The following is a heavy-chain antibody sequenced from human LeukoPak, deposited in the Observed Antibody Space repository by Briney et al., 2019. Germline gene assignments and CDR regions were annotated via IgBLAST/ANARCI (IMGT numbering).Heavy chain of an antibody. Sequence: SETLSLTCAVYGGSFSGYYWSWIRQPPGKGLEWIGEINHSGSTNYNPSLKSRVTISVDTSKNQFSLKLSSVTAADTAVYYCARGRLINYYDSSGYHDFDYWGQGTLVTVSS. CDR3: ARGRLINYYDSSGYHDFDY. CDR2: INHSGST. J-gene: IGHJ4*02. D-gene: IGHD3-22*01. V-gene: IGHV4-34*01. CDR1: GGSFSGYY.